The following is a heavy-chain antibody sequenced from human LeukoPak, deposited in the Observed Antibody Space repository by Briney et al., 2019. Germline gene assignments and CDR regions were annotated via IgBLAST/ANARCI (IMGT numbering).Heavy chain of an antibody. CDR1: GFTFSSYA. D-gene: IGHD3-10*01. CDR2: ISGSGGST. J-gene: IGHJ3*02. V-gene: IGHV3-23*01. CDR3: XKXXFGVTSRPAFDI. Sequence: GGSLRLSCAASGFTFSSYAMSWVRQAPGKGLEWVSAISGSGGSTYYADSVKGRFTISRDNSKNTLYLQMNSLRAEDTAVYYGXKXXFGVTSRPAFDIWGQGTMVTVSS.